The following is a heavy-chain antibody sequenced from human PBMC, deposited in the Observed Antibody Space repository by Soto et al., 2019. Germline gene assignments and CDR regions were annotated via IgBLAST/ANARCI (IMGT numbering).Heavy chain of an antibody. CDR2: ISYDGSNK. CDR1: GFTFSSYA. D-gene: IGHD3-22*01. J-gene: IGHJ4*02. CDR3: ARDGDYDSSGYHLYYFDY. Sequence: QVQLVESGGGVVQPGRSLRLSCAASGFTFSSYAMHWVRQAPGKGLEWVAVISYDGSNKYYADSVKGRFTISRDNSKNTLYLQMNSLRAEDTAVYYCARDGDYDSSGYHLYYFDYWGQGTLVTVSS. V-gene: IGHV3-30-3*01.